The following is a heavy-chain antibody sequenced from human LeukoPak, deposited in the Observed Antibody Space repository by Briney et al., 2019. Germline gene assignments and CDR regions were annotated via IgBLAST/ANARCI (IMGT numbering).Heavy chain of an antibody. V-gene: IGHV4-59*08. CDR3: ARHSHGDYAIFDY. J-gene: IGHJ4*02. CDR1: GGSISSYY. D-gene: IGHD4-17*01. Sequence: SETLSLTCTVSGGSISSYYWSWSRQPPGKGLEWIGSIYYSGSTNYNPSLKSRVTISVDTSKNQFSLKLSSVTAADTAVYYCARHSHGDYAIFDYWGQGTLVTVSS. CDR2: IYYSGST.